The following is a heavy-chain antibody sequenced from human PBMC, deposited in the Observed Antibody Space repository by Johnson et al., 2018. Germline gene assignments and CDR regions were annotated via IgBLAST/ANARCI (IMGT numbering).Heavy chain of an antibody. V-gene: IGHV3-73*01. CDR2: IRSKANSYST. J-gene: IGHJ6*03. CDR1: GFTFSGSA. CDR3: ARVRNWELYYYYYMDV. Sequence: VQLVESGGGLVQPGGSXKLSCAASGFTFSGSAMHWVRQASGNGLAWVGRIRSKANSYSTASAASVKGRFTIPRDNAKNTLYLQMNSLRAEDTAVDYCARVRNWELYYYYYMDVWGKGTTVTVSS. D-gene: IGHD1-7*01.